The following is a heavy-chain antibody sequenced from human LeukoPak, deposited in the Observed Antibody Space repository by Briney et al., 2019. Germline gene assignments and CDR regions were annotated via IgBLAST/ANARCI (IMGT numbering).Heavy chain of an antibody. CDR2: IAGSGTAT. V-gene: IGHV3-23*01. CDR1: GFTFSSYA. CDR3: AKGPLSDSNYCMDV. J-gene: IGHJ6*03. Sequence: PGGSLRLSCAASGFTFSSYAMSWVRQAPGKGLKWVSVIAGSGTATNYADSAKGRFTISRDNSKNTLYLQMNSLRVEDTAVYYCAKGPLSDSNYCMDVWGRGTKVTVSS.